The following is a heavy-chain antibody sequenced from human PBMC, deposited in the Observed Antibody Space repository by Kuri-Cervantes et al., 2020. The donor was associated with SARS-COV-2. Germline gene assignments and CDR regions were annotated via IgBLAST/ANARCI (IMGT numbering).Heavy chain of an antibody. D-gene: IGHD3-10*01. CDR3: ARFRVVRGEDWFDP. J-gene: IGHJ5*02. CDR1: GGPISSYY. V-gene: IGHV4-59*01. Sequence: SETLSLTCTVSGGPISSYYWSWIRQPPGKGLEWIGYIYYSGSTNYNPSLKSRVTISVDTSKNQFSLKLSSVTAADTAVYYCARFRVVRGEDWFDPWGQGNLVNVSS. CDR2: IYYSGST.